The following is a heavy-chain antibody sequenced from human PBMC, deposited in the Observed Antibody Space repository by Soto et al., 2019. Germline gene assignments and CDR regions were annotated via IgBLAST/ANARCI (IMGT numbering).Heavy chain of an antibody. D-gene: IGHD6-13*01. V-gene: IGHV3-23*01. CDR1: GFTFRTYA. CDR2: IIGSGDNT. CDR3: ARPSMSSLGTY. J-gene: IGHJ4*02. Sequence: GGSLRLPCAASGFTFRTYALSWVRQAPGKGLEWLSSIIGSGDNTKYADSVKGRFTISRDNSKNTLYLQMDSLRAEDTAIYYCARPSMSSLGTYWGQGALVTVSS.